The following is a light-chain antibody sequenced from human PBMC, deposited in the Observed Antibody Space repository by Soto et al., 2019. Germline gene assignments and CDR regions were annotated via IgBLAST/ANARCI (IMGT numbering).Light chain of an antibody. Sequence: EIVLTQSPGTLSLSPGERATLSCRASQSVSSSYLAWYQQKPGQAPRLLIYGASSRATGIPDRFSGSGSGTDFTLTISRLEPEDFATYYCQQYHGYSLTFGQGTKVEI. V-gene: IGKV3-20*01. CDR1: QSVSSSY. CDR3: QQYHGYSLT. J-gene: IGKJ1*01. CDR2: GAS.